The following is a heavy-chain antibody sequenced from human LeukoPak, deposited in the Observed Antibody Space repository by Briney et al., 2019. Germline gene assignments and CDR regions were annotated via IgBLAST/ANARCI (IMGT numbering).Heavy chain of an antibody. CDR1: GRSTSSNY. Sequence: ETLSLTCTVSGRSTSSNYWSWIRQPPGKGREWIGYIYYSGSTNYNPSLKSRVTISVDTSKNQFSLKLSSVTAADTAVYYCARGRWPYYFDYWGQGTLVTVSS. CDR2: IYYSGST. J-gene: IGHJ4*02. CDR3: ARGRWPYYFDY. V-gene: IGHV4-59*08. D-gene: IGHD1-26*01.